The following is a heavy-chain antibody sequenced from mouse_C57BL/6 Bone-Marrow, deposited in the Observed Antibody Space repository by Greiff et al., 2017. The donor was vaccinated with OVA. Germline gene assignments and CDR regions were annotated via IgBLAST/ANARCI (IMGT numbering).Heavy chain of an antibody. J-gene: IGHJ2*01. V-gene: IGHV1-7*01. CDR1: GYTFTSYW. Sequence: VKLVESGAELAKPGASVKLSCKASGYTFTSYWMHWVKQRPGQGLEWIGYINPSSGYTKYNQKFKDKATLTADKSSSTAYMQLSSLTYEDSAVYYCARTESPRGYYFDYWGQGTTLTVSS. CDR3: ARTESPRGYYFDY. CDR2: INPSSGYT.